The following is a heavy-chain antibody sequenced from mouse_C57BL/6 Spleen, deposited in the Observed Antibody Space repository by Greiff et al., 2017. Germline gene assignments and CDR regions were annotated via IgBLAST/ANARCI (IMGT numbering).Heavy chain of an antibody. CDR1: GYTFTDYN. J-gene: IGHJ4*01. CDR2: INPNNGGT. CDR3: ARGNLYSNYGAMDY. V-gene: IGHV1-18*01. D-gene: IGHD2-5*01. Sequence: VQLQQSGPELVKPGASVKIPCKASGYTFTDYNMDWVKQSHGKSLEWIGDINPNNGGTIYNQKFKGKATLTVDKSSSTAYMELSSLTSEDTAVXYGARGNLYSNYGAMDYWGQGTSVTVAS.